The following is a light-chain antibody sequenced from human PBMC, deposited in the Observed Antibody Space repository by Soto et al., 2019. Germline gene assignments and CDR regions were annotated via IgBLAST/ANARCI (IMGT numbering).Light chain of an antibody. J-gene: IGKJ1*01. CDR1: QSVSSY. CDR2: DAS. V-gene: IGKV3-11*01. CDR3: QQRGNWPLT. Sequence: EIVLTQSPATLSLSPGERATLSCRASQSVSSYFAWYQQKPGQPPSLLIYDASNRATGIPARFSGSGSGTDFTLTISSLEPEDFAVYYCQQRGNWPLTFGQGTKVEIK.